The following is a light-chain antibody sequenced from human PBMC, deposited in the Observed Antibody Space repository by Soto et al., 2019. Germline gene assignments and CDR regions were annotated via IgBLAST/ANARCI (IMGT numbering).Light chain of an antibody. CDR2: GAS. J-gene: IGKJ5*01. V-gene: IGKV3-15*01. CDR3: QQYNNWPWT. CDR1: QSISDT. Sequence: VMTQYPATLSVSLGDRAARSCRASQSISDTLAWYQQKPGQAPRLLIYGASRRATGFPARFSGSGSGTDFTLTISSLQSEDFAVYYCQQYNNWPWTFGQGTRLEIK.